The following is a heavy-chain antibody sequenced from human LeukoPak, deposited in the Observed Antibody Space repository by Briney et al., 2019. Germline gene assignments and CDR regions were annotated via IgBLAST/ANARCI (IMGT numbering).Heavy chain of an antibody. CDR2: INHSGST. V-gene: IGHV4-34*01. Sequence: SETLSLTCAVYGGSFSGYYWSWIRQPPGKGLEWIGEINHSGSTNYNPSLKSRVTISVDTSKNQFSLKLSSVTAADTAVYYCARLRRYYYDSGPTDYWGQGTLVTVSS. CDR1: GGSFSGYY. J-gene: IGHJ4*02. D-gene: IGHD3-22*01. CDR3: ARLRRYYYDSGPTDY.